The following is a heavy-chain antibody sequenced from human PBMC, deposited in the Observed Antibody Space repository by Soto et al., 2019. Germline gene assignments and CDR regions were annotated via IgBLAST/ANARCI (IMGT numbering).Heavy chain of an antibody. V-gene: IGHV3-15*07. CDR1: GFTFSNSW. CDR2: IKSKTDGGTT. D-gene: IGHD3-9*01. Sequence: EVHLVESGGGLVKPGGSLRLSCAASGFTFSNSWMNWVRQAPGKGLEWVGRIKSKTDGGTTDYAAPVKGRFTISRDNSKNTLYLQMNSLKTEDTAVYYCTTVYYDFLTAHGEDYWGQGTLVTVSS. J-gene: IGHJ4*02. CDR3: TTVYYDFLTAHGEDY.